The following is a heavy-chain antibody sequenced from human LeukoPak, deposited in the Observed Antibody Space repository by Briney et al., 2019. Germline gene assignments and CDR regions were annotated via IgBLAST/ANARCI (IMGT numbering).Heavy chain of an antibody. Sequence: GGSLRLSCAASGFTFSSYGMSWVRQAPGKGLEWVSGISGSGGKTDYADSVKGRFTISRDNAKNSLYLQMNSLRAEDTAVYYCARGYGGNPEYFQHWGQGTLVTVSS. J-gene: IGHJ1*01. D-gene: IGHD4-23*01. CDR1: GFTFSSYG. CDR2: ISGSGGKT. V-gene: IGHV3-21*01. CDR3: ARGYGGNPEYFQH.